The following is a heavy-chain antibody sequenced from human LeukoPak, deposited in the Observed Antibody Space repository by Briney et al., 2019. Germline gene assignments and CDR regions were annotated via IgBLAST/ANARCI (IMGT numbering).Heavy chain of an antibody. J-gene: IGHJ4*02. CDR3: AKDMTAAAGSIDY. D-gene: IGHD6-13*01. V-gene: IGHV3-9*01. Sequence: ALRLSCAASGLTLDDYAMHWGRQAPGKGLERDPGISWNSGLIAYADSVKGRFPISIDNAKNSLYLQMNSLRAEDTALYYCAKDMTAAAGSIDYWGQGTLVTVSS. CDR2: ISWNSGLI. CDR1: GLTLDDYA.